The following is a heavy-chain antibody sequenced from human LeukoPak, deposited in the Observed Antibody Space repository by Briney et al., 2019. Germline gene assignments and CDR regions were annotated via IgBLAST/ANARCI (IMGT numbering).Heavy chain of an antibody. CDR3: AREFPPSRKGPGGYYFDY. CDR1: GFTFSSYA. CDR2: ISYDGSNK. J-gene: IGHJ4*02. D-gene: IGHD1-14*01. Sequence: GGSLRLSCAASGFTFSSYAIHWVRQAPGKGLEWVAVISYDGSNKYYADSVKGRFTISRDNSKNTLYLQMNSLRAEDTAVYYCAREFPPSRKGPGGYYFDYWGQGTLVTVSS. V-gene: IGHV3-30*04.